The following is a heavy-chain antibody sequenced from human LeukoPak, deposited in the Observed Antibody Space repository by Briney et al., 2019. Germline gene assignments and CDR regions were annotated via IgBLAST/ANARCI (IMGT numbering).Heavy chain of an antibody. J-gene: IGHJ4*02. CDR3: ARVPWSLRGYSYGDY. V-gene: IGHV1-8*01. CDR1: GYTFTSYD. CDR2: MNPNSGNT. Sequence: ASVKVSCKASGYTFTSYDINWVRQATGQGLEWMGWMNPNSGNTGYAQKFQGRVTMTRSTSISTAYMELSSLRSEDTAVYYCARVPWSLRGYSYGDYWGQGTLVTVSS. D-gene: IGHD5-18*01.